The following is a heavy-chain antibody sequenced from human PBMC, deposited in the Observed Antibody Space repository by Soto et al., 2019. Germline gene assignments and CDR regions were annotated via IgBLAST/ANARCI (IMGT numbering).Heavy chain of an antibody. CDR2: IRSNADGGTA. V-gene: IGHV3-15*01. Sequence: GWSLRLSCAASGFPFIDAWMSWVRQAPGNGLQGICRIRSNADGGTADLAAPVRGRFSISRDDSTDTLYLQLNSLQLDDAAVYLCSTALRRDSALGDYWGQGTMVTVSS. D-gene: IGHD3-16*01. J-gene: IGHJ4*02. CDR1: GFPFIDAW. CDR3: STALRRDSALGDY.